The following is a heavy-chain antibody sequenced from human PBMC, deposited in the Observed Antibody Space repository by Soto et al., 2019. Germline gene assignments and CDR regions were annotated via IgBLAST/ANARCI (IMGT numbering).Heavy chain of an antibody. CDR3: ARGGSSDWKVDFDF. V-gene: IGHV4-34*01. D-gene: IGHD6-19*01. CDR2: VNHNGRN. Sequence: SETLSLTCTVYGGPFSGYFWNWIRQSPGKGLEWIGKVNHNGRNNYNPSLKSRVTISMDMSKNQFSLKLTSVTAADTAVYYCARGGSSDWKVDFDFWGQGTMVTVSS. CDR1: GGPFSGYF. J-gene: IGHJ3*01.